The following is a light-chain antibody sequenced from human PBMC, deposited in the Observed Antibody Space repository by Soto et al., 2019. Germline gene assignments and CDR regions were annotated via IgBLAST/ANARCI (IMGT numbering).Light chain of an antibody. V-gene: IGKV1-5*03. CDR3: QQYSTYSRT. CDR2: KAY. Sequence: DIQMTQSPSTLSASVGDRVTITCRASQSITTWVTWYQQKQGKAPNLLIYKAYSLESGVPPRFNGSGSGTEFTLAIINLQPDDFATYYCQQYSTYSRTFGQGTKVEI. J-gene: IGKJ1*01. CDR1: QSITTW.